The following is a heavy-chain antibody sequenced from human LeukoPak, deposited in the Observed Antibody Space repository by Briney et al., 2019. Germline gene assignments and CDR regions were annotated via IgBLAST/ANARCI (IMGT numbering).Heavy chain of an antibody. V-gene: IGHV4-34*01. Sequence: SETLSLTCAVYGGSFSGYYWSWIRQPPGKGLEWIGEINHSGSTNYNPSLKSRVTMSVDTSKNQFSLKLSSVTAADTAVYYCAREGDRYSSSWYYFDYWGQGTLVTVSS. CDR3: AREGDRYSSSWYYFDY. CDR2: INHSGST. D-gene: IGHD6-13*01. CDR1: GGSFSGYY. J-gene: IGHJ4*02.